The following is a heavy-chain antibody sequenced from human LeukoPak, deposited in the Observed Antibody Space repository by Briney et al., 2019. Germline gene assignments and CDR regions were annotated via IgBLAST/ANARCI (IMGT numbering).Heavy chain of an antibody. CDR2: IYYSRRT. CDR3: ARSQWLVHDY. CDR1: GGSISTISYY. D-gene: IGHD6-19*01. Sequence: SQSLCLTCAVSGGSISTISYYCGWVRQPPGKGLGWIEGIYYSRRTYYNPSLKSRVTISVDTPKNQFSLKLSSVTASDTAVYYCARSQWLVHDYWGQGTLVTVSS. J-gene: IGHJ4*02. V-gene: IGHV4-39*07.